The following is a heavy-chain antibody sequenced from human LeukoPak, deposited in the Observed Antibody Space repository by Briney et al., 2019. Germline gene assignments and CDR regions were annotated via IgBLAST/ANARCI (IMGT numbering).Heavy chain of an antibody. J-gene: IGHJ4*02. D-gene: IGHD3-22*01. Sequence: GGSLRLSCAASGFTFSSYAMSWVRQAPGKGLEWVSAISGSGGSTYYADSVKGRFTISRDNSKNTLYLQMNSLRAEDTAVYYCAKGLGYDSSGSYFDYWGQGTLVTVSS. CDR3: AKGLGYDSSGSYFDY. CDR1: GFTFSSYA. CDR2: ISGSGGST. V-gene: IGHV3-23*01.